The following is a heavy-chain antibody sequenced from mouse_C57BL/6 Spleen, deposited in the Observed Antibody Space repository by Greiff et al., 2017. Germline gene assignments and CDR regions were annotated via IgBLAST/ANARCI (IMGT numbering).Heavy chain of an antibody. V-gene: IGHV1-59*01. J-gene: IGHJ4*01. Sequence: QVQLQQPGAELVRPGTSVTLSCKASGYTFTSYWMHWVKQRPGQGLEWIGVIDPSDSYTNYNQKFKGKATLTVDTSSSTAYMQLSSLTSEDSAVYYCAREGLRRKYYAMDYWGQGTSGTVSS. D-gene: IGHD2-2*01. CDR2: IDPSDSYT. CDR1: GYTFTSYW. CDR3: AREGLRRKYYAMDY.